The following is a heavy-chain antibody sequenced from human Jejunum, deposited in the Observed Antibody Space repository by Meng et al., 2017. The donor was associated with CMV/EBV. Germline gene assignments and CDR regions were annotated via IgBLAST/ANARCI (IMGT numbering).Heavy chain of an antibody. CDR3: TRDSRGALT. CDR1: GFTFSNYW. J-gene: IGHJ5*02. V-gene: IGHV3-72*01. CDR2: IKNRGNSYTT. D-gene: IGHD3-10*01. Sequence: SCAASGFTFSNYWMYWVRQAPGRGLEWIGRIKNRGNSYTTDYAASVIGRFSISRDDSKNSLYLQLNNLKSDDTALYYCTRDSRGALTWGQGTLVTVSS.